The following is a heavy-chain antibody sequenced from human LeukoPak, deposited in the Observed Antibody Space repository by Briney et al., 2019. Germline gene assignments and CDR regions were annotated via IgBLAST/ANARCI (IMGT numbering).Heavy chain of an antibody. J-gene: IGHJ4*02. CDR3: ARDQQGGNSEFDY. CDR1: GYTFTDYY. Sequence: ASVKVSCKASGYTFTDYYMHWVRQAPGQGLEWMGWINPNSGGTHYAQKFQGRVTMTRDTSSGTAYMELSRLRSADTAVYYCARDQQGGNSEFDYWGQGTLVTVSS. V-gene: IGHV1-2*02. CDR2: INPNSGGT. D-gene: IGHD4-23*01.